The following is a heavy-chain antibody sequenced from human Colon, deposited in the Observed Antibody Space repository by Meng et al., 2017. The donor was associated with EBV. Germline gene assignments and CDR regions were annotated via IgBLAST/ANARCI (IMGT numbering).Heavy chain of an antibody. CDR1: GGSIGSYY. V-gene: IGHV4-59*08. CDR3: ARHFINWFDP. CDR2: IYYSGST. J-gene: IGHJ5*02. Sequence: QVQLQVSGPGLAKPSAALALTCTVSGGSIGSYYWSWIRQPPGKGLEWIGYIYYSGSTNYNPSLKSRVTISVDTSKNQFSLKLSSVTAADTAVYYCARHFINWFDPWGQGTLVTVSS.